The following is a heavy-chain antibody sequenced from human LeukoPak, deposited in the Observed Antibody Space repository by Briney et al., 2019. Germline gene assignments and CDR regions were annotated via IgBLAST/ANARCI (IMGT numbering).Heavy chain of an antibody. Sequence: SETLSHICTVSGDSVSSGTYYWTWIRQPPGKGLEWIGYIYYGGSTNYSPSLKSRITISVDTSKNQVSLNLSSVTSADAAVYYCARVLIAVAAFDYWGQGTLVTVSS. D-gene: IGHD6-19*01. CDR3: ARVLIAVAAFDY. CDR2: IYYGGST. CDR1: GDSVSSGTYY. V-gene: IGHV4-61*01. J-gene: IGHJ4*02.